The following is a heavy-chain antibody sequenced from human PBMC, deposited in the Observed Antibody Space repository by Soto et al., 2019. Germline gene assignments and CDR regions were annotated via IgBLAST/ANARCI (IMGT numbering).Heavy chain of an antibody. CDR2: INHSGST. CDR3: ARGPGGHYYYYGMDV. CDR1: GGSFSGYY. D-gene: IGHD3-10*01. Sequence: SETLSLTCAVYGGSFSGYYWSWIRQPPGKGLEWIGEINHSGSTNYNPSLKSRVTISVDTSKNQFSLKLSSVTAADTAVYYCARGPGGHYYYYGMDVWGQGTTVTVSS. J-gene: IGHJ6*02. V-gene: IGHV4-34*01.